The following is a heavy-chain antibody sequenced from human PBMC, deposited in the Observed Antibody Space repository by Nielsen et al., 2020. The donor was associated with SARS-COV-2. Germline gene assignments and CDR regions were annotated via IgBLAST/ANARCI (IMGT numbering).Heavy chain of an antibody. CDR1: GFTFDDYA. D-gene: IGHD2-15*01. J-gene: IGHJ6*02. V-gene: IGHV3-9*01. Sequence: GGSLRLSCAASGFTFDDYAMHWVRQAPGKGLEWVSGISWNSGSIGYADSVKGRFTISRDNAKNSLYLQMNSLRAEDTALYYCATLNSGHYYGMDVWGPGTTVTVSS. CDR3: ATLNSGHYYGMDV. CDR2: ISWNSGSI.